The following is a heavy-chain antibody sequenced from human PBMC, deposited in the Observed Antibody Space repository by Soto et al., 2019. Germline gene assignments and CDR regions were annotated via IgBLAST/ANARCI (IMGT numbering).Heavy chain of an antibody. CDR3: ARYKSNYYYGMDV. Sequence: SETLSLTCTVSGGSISSYYWSWIRQPPGKGLEWIGYIYYSGITNYNPSLKSRDTISVDTSKNQFSLKLSSVTVADTAVCYCARYKSNYYYGMDVWGQGTTVTVSS. CDR1: GGSISSYY. J-gene: IGHJ6*02. CDR2: IYYSGIT. V-gene: IGHV4-59*01. D-gene: IGHD1-20*01.